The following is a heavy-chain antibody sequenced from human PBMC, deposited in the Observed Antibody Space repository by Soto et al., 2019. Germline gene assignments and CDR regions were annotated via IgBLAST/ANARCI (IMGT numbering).Heavy chain of an antibody. V-gene: IGHV3-23*01. J-gene: IGHJ1*01. CDR1: GFTFSSYA. Sequence: EVQLLESGGGLVQPGGSLRLSCAASGFTFSSYAMSWVRQAPGKGLEWVSAISGSGGSTYYADSVKGRFTISRDNSKNTLYLQMNSLRAEDTAVYYCAKVYNYDSSGYYGEYFQHWGQGTLVTVSS. D-gene: IGHD3-22*01. CDR3: AKVYNYDSSGYYGEYFQH. CDR2: ISGSGGST.